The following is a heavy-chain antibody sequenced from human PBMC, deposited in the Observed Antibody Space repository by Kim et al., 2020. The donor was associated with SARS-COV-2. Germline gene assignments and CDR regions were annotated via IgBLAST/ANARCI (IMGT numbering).Heavy chain of an antibody. CDR3: ARGSLVEGRGDAFDF. D-gene: IGHD3-10*01. Sequence: GGSLRLSCAASGFTFSTYWMSWVRQAPGKGPEWVANIKQDEIEKYYVDSVKGRFTISRDNAKNSLFLQMNSLRVEDTAVYYCARGSLVEGRGDAFDFWGQGTMVTVSS. CDR2: IKQDEIEK. V-gene: IGHV3-7*03. CDR1: GFTFSTYW. J-gene: IGHJ3*01.